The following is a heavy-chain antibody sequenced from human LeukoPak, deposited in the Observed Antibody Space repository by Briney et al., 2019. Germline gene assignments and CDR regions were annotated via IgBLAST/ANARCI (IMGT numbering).Heavy chain of an antibody. Sequence: GASVKVSCKASGYTFTGYYMHWVRQAPGQGLEWMGWINPNSGGTNYAQKFQGRVIVTRDTSIGTAYMELTGLRSDDTAVYYCARNLLPRRIAATNTRANWFDPWGQGTLVTVSS. CDR1: GYTFTGYY. V-gene: IGHV1-2*02. D-gene: IGHD6-13*01. CDR3: ARNLLPRRIAATNTRANWFDP. J-gene: IGHJ5*02. CDR2: INPNSGGT.